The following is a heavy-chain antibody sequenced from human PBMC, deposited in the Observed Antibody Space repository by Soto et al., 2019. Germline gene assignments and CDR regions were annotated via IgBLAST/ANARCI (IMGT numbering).Heavy chain of an antibody. CDR2: ISGSGGST. J-gene: IGHJ4*02. CDR3: AKGSAILDS. D-gene: IGHD2-2*01. Sequence: GSLRLSCAASGFTFSSYAMSWARQAPGKGLEWVSAISGSGGSTYYAVSVKGRFTIPRDNSKNTLYLQMNSLRAEDTAVYYCAKGSAILDSWGQGTLVTVSS. CDR1: GFTFSSYA. V-gene: IGHV3-23*01.